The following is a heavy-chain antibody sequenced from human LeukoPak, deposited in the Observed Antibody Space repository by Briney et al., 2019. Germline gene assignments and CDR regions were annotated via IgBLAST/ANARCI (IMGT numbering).Heavy chain of an antibody. D-gene: IGHD3-10*01. CDR2: ISYDGSNK. Sequence: SCKASGYTFTSYYMHWVRQAPGKGLEWVAVISYDGSNKYYADSVKGRFTISRDNSKNTLYLQMNSLRAEDTAVYYCVRDRRYGSGSYGRFDYWGQGTLVTVSS. CDR3: VRDRRYGSGSYGRFDY. CDR1: GYTFTSYY. J-gene: IGHJ4*02. V-gene: IGHV3-30-3*01.